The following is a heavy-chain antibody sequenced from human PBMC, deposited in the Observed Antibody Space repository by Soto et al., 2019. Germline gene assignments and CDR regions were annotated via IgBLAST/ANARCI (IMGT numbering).Heavy chain of an antibody. V-gene: IGHV4-34*01. Sequence: PSETLSLTCAVYGGSFSGYFWTWIRQPPGKGLEWIGQINHSGGTNYNPSIKSRVSISIDTSKNQFSLNLNSVSAADTAVYYCARRLVNRPVDPWGQGTLVTVSS. CDR3: ARRLVNRPVDP. J-gene: IGHJ5*02. CDR1: GGSFSGYF. CDR2: INHSGGT. D-gene: IGHD2-15*01.